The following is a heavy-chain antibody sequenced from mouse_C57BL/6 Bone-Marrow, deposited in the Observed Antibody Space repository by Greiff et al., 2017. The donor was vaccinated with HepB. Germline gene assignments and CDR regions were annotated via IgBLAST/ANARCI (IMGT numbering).Heavy chain of an antibody. V-gene: IGHV5-6*01. D-gene: IGHD2-14*01. CDR2: INTGGTST. Sequence: EVQLQESGGDLVKSGGSLKLSCAASGFTFSTSDMSWVRQTPDKRLEWVASINTGGTSTYYSDSVRGRFTISKDTARNTLFLQMSSLKSEDTAIYYCARDRFDYYFDYWGQGTTLTVSS. CDR3: ARDRFDYYFDY. CDR1: GFTFSTSD. J-gene: IGHJ2*01.